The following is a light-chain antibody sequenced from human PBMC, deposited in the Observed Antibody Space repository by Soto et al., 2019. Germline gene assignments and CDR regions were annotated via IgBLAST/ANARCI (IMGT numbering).Light chain of an antibody. CDR2: GAS. Sequence: EIVWTQAPDTLSLSPGERVTLSCRASQRMTNKFLAWFQPKPGLAPRLLIHGASTRASGVPDRFTGGGSGTDFVLTLSRVEPEDFAVYYCQQYGRSPFTFGQGTKLQLK. J-gene: IGKJ2*01. CDR3: QQYGRSPFT. CDR1: QRMTNKF. V-gene: IGKV3-20*01.